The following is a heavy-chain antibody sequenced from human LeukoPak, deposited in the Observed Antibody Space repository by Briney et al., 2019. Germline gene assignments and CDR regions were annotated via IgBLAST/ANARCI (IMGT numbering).Heavy chain of an antibody. CDR1: GGSIRSSYYY. Sequence: PSETLSLTCTVSGGSIRSSYYYWGWVRQPPGKGLEWIGEIYHSGSTNYNPSLKSRVTISVDKSKNQFSLKLSSVTAADTAVYYCARLDANNDYWGQGTLVTVSS. V-gene: IGHV4-39*07. CDR3: ARLDANNDY. CDR2: IYHSGST. D-gene: IGHD1-1*01. J-gene: IGHJ4*02.